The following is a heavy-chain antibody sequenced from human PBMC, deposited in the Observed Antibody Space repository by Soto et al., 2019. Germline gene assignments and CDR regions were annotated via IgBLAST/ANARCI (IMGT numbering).Heavy chain of an antibody. J-gene: IGHJ4*02. V-gene: IGHV3-33*01. Sequence: QVQLVESGGGVVQPGRSLRLSCAASGFTFSSHGMHWVRQAPGKGLEWVAVIWYDGSNKYYADSVKGRFTISRDNSKNTLYLQMNSLRAEDTAVYYGAREYEWDSLDYWGQGSLVTVSS. CDR2: IWYDGSNK. CDR1: GFTFSSHG. D-gene: IGHD1-26*01. CDR3: AREYEWDSLDY.